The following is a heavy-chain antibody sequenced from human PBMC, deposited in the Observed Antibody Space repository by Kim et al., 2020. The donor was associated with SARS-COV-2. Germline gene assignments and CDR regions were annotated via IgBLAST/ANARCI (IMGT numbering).Heavy chain of an antibody. V-gene: IGHV4-39*01. CDR3: ARHWANVLRYFDWLHPEYYFDY. CDR1: GGSISSSSYY. CDR2: IYYSGST. J-gene: IGHJ4*02. Sequence: SETLSLTCTVSGGSISSSSYYWGWIRQPPGKGLEWIGSIYYSGSTYYNPSLKSRVTISVDTSKNQFSLKLSSVTAADTAVYYCARHWANVLRYFDWLHPEYYFDYWGQGTLVTVSS. D-gene: IGHD3-9*01.